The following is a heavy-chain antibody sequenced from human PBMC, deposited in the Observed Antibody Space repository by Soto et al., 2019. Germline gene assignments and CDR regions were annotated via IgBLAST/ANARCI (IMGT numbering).Heavy chain of an antibody. CDR1: GFTFSSYS. D-gene: IGHD4-17*01. V-gene: IGHV3-21*04. CDR3: ARGSATVTYLGFDY. Sequence: EVQLVESGGGLVKPGRALRLTCEASGFTFSSYSMHWVRQAPGKGLEWVSSINSGGTQIYYAETVKGRFSITRDTVTRSLFLQMYSLRAEDTGVYFCARGSATVTYLGFDYWGQGALLSVS. J-gene: IGHJ4*02. CDR2: INSGGTQI.